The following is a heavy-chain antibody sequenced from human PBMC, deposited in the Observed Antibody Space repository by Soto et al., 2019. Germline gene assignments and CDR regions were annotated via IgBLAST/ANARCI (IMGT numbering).Heavy chain of an antibody. J-gene: IGHJ6*02. Sequence: QVQLVQSGAEVKKPGSSVKVSCKASGGTFNTYAISWVRQAPGQGLEWMGGIIPIFGTANYAQKFQDRVTITADESTSTAYMELTSLTSEDTAVYYFARSRGGYFYGMDVWGQGTTVTVSS. CDR1: GGTFNTYA. CDR3: ARSRGGYFYGMDV. D-gene: IGHD5-12*01. CDR2: IIPIFGTA. V-gene: IGHV1-69*12.